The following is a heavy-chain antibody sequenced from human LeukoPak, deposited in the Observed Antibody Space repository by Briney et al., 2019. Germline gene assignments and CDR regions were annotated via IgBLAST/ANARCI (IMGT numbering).Heavy chain of an antibody. Sequence: PGGSLRLSCAASGFTFSNAWMSWVRQAPGKGLEWVSAISGSGGSTYYADSVKGRFTISRDNSKNTLYLQMNSLRAEDTAVYYCASTYDYGEDYYYYGMDVWGQGTTVTVSS. J-gene: IGHJ6*02. CDR1: GFTFSNAW. CDR2: ISGSGGST. CDR3: ASTYDYGEDYYYYGMDV. D-gene: IGHD4-17*01. V-gene: IGHV3-23*01.